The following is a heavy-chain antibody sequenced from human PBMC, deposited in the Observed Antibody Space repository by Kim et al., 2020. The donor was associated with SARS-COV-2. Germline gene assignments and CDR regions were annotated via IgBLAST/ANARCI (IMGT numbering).Heavy chain of an antibody. CDR2: ISDNGDST. D-gene: IGHD5-18*01. Sequence: GGSLRLSCAASGFTFSNYVMNWVRQAPGKGLQWVSAISDNGDSTYYADSVKGRFTISRDNSKNTLYLQMNSLRDEDTAVYYCAFRGGSYGYVYWGQGSLVTVSS. CDR1: GFTFSNYV. J-gene: IGHJ4*02. CDR3: AFRGGSYGYVY. V-gene: IGHV3-23*01.